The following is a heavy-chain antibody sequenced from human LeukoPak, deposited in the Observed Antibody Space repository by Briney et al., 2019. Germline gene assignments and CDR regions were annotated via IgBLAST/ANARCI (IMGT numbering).Heavy chain of an antibody. Sequence: SETLSLTCTVSDDSITMYYWSWIRQPPGKGLEWIGEINHSGSTNYNPSLKSRVTISVDTSKNQFSLKLSSVTAADTAVYYCARVRGITYMDVWGKGTTVTISS. V-gene: IGHV4-34*01. J-gene: IGHJ6*03. D-gene: IGHD1-14*01. CDR2: INHSGST. CDR3: ARVRGITYMDV. CDR1: DDSITMYY.